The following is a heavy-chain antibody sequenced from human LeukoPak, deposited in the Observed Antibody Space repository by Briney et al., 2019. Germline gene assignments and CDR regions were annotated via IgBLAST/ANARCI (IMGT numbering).Heavy chain of an antibody. J-gene: IGHJ6*03. D-gene: IGHD2-2*02. CDR2: IRYDGSNK. CDR1: GFTFSSYG. CDR3: AKKGVVPAAIPYYYYYYYMDV. V-gene: IGHV3-30*02. Sequence: GGSLRHSCAASGFTFSSYGMHWVRQAPGKGLEWVAFIRYDGSNKYYAGSVKGRFTISRDNSKNTLYLQMNSLRAEDTAVYYCAKKGVVPAAIPYYYYYYYMDVWGKGTTVTVSS.